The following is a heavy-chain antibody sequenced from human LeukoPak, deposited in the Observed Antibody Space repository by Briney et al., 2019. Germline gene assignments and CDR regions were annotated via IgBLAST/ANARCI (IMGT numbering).Heavy chain of an antibody. V-gene: IGHV4-30-2*01. J-gene: IGHJ4*02. D-gene: IGHD6-19*01. CDR1: GGSISSGGYS. CDR2: IYHSGST. CDR3: ARGSYSSGWYDY. Sequence: PSETLSLTCAVSGGSISSGGYSWSWIRQPPGKGLEWIGYIYHSGSTYYNPSLKSRVTISVDTSKNQFSLKLSSVTAADTAVYYCARGSYSSGWYDYWGQGTLVTVSS.